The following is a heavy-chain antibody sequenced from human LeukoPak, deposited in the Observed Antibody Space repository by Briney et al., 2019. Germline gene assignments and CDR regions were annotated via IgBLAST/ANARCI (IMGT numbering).Heavy chain of an antibody. J-gene: IGHJ6*02. CDR2: INHSGST. CDR1: GGSFSGYY. Sequence: PSETLSLTCAVYGGSFSGYYWSWIRQPPGKGLEWIGEINHSGSTNYNPSLKSRVTISVDTSKNQFSLKLSSVTAADTAVYYCARGDGGASGGMDVWGQGTTVTVS. D-gene: IGHD4-23*01. CDR3: ARGDGGASGGMDV. V-gene: IGHV4-34*01.